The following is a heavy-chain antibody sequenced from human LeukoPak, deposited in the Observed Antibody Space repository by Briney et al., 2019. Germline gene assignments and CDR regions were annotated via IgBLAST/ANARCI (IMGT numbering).Heavy chain of an antibody. J-gene: IGHJ4*02. D-gene: IGHD5-24*01. CDR1: GFTFSSYG. CDR2: VWYDGKNR. CDR3: TRVGYIDEGIDY. Sequence: GRSLRLSCAASGFTFSSYGIHWVRQAPGKGLEWVAIVWYDGKNRFYGDSVKGRFTISRDNSKNTVDLQMNSLRAEDTAIYYCTRVGYIDEGIDYWGQGTLVTVSS. V-gene: IGHV3-33*01.